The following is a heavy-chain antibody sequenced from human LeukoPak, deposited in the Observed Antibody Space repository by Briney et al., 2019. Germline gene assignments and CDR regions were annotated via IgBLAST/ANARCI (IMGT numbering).Heavy chain of an antibody. CDR2: INQGGSEK. D-gene: IGHD2-2*01. CDR1: EFIFSNYW. J-gene: IGHJ4*02. CDR3: ARLAVPPGNRGWYYEH. Sequence: GGSLRLSCVASEFIFSNYWMSWVRQGPGEGPEWVANINQGGSEKYYVDSVRGRFTISRDNAKRPLDLQMNSLRVEDTATYYCARLAVPPGNRGWYYEHWGQGTLVTVSS. V-gene: IGHV3-7*03.